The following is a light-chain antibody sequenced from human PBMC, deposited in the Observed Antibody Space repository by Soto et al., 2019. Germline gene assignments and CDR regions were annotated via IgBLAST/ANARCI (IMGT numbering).Light chain of an antibody. CDR1: QSVGSY. CDR3: QHRRNWPVT. CDR2: DAS. J-gene: IGKJ1*01. V-gene: IGKV3-11*01. Sequence: EIVLTQSPATLSLSPGERATLSCRASQSVGSYFAWYQQKPGQAPRLLIYDASNRATGIPARFSGSGSGTDFTLTISSLEPDDFAVYYCQHRRNWPVTFGQGTRVDIK.